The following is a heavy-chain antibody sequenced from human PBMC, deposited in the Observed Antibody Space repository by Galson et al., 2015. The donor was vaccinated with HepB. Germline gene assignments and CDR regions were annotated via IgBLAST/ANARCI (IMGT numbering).Heavy chain of an antibody. CDR2: IYWDDDK. Sequence: PALVKPTQTLTLTCAFSGFSLNTRGLGVGWVRQPPGKALEWLALIYWDDDKRYSPPLKRRLTITKDTSKNQVVLTMTNVDPMDTATYFCAHRRAGELHPLDFWGQGTLVAVSS. CDR3: AHRRAGELHPLDF. J-gene: IGHJ4*02. V-gene: IGHV2-5*02. D-gene: IGHD1-7*01. CDR1: GFSLNTRGLG.